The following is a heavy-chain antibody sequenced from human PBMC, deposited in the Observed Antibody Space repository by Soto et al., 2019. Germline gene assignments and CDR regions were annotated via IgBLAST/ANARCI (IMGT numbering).Heavy chain of an antibody. Sequence: EVQLLESGGGLVQPGGSLRLSCAASGFTFSSYGMSWVRQAPGKGLEWVSAISGSGGNTYYADSVKGRFTISRDNSKNTLYLQMNSLRAEDPAVYYCSIGPPRGGGAFDIWGQGTMVTVSS. V-gene: IGHV3-23*01. CDR3: SIGPPRGGGAFDI. CDR2: ISGSGGNT. CDR1: GFTFSSYG. J-gene: IGHJ3*02. D-gene: IGHD2-15*01.